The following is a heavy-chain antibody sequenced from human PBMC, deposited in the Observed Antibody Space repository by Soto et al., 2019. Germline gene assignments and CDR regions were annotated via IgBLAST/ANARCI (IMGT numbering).Heavy chain of an antibody. CDR2: ISAYNGNT. D-gene: IGHD4-4*01. V-gene: IGHV1-18*01. J-gene: IGHJ6*02. Sequence: ASVKVSCKASGYTFTSYGISWVRQAPGQGLEWMGWISAYNGNTNYAQKLQGRVTMTTDTSTSTAYMELRSLRSDDTAVCYCARDNGGGTTVTLFAYYYYGMDVWGQGTTVTVSS. CDR3: ARDNGGGTTVTLFAYYYYGMDV. CDR1: GYTFTSYG.